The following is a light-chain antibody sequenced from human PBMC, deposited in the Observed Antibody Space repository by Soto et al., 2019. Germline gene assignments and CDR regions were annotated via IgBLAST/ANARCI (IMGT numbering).Light chain of an antibody. CDR1: QRVSSGY. J-gene: IGKJ5*01. CDR2: GAS. CDR3: QQYGGSPAIT. Sequence: EIALTQSPGNLSLSPGERATLSCRASQRVSSGYVAWYQQKPGQAPRLLSYGASSRATGIPDRFRASASGTDFTLTISRLEPEDFAVYFWQQYGGSPAITFGQGTRLEIK. V-gene: IGKV3-20*01.